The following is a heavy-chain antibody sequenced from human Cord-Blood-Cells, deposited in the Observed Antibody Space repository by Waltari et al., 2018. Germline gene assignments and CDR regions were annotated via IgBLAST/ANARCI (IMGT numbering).Heavy chain of an antibody. CDR1: GYTFTGYY. V-gene: IGHV1-2*04. CDR2: INPNSGGT. J-gene: IGHJ2*01. Sequence: QVQLVQSGAEVKKPGASVKVSCKASGYTFTGYYMHWVRLAPGQGLEWMGWINPNSGGTNYAQKFQGWVTMTRDTSISTAYMELSRLRSDDTAVYYCARSRYSSGWYDEFWYFDLWGRGTLVTVSS. D-gene: IGHD6-19*01. CDR3: ARSRYSSGWYDEFWYFDL.